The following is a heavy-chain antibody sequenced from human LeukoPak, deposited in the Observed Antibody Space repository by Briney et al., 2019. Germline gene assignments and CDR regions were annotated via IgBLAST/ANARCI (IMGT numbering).Heavy chain of an antibody. CDR2: IYYSGST. J-gene: IGHJ4*02. CDR1: GGSISSYY. V-gene: IGHV4-59*01. CDR3: ARAAEMATIDY. Sequence: SETLSLTCTVSGGSISSYYWNWIRQPPGKGLEWIGYIYYSGSTNYNPSLKSRVTISVDTSKNQSSLKLSSVTAADTAVHYCARAAEMATIDYWGQGTLVTVSS. D-gene: IGHD5-24*01.